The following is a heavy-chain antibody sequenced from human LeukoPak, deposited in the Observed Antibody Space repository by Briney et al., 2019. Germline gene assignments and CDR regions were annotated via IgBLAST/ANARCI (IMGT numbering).Heavy chain of an antibody. D-gene: IGHD1-26*01. CDR1: GFTFSTTA. J-gene: IGHJ4*02. V-gene: IGHV3-23*01. Sequence: GGSLRLSCAASGFTFSTTAMGWVRQAPGKGLEWLSVISGSGDNTVMSGSAENTYYADSVRGRFTISRDNAKNSLYLQMNSLRAEDTAVYYCARDADPYSGSYYFDYWGQGTLVTVSS. CDR2: ISGSGDNT. CDR3: ARDADPYSGSYYFDY.